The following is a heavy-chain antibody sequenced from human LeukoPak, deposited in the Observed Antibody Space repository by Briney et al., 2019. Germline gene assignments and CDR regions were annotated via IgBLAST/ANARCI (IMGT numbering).Heavy chain of an antibody. D-gene: IGHD3-10*01. V-gene: IGHV3-11*01. CDR2: ISSSGSTI. CDR1: GFTFSDYY. Sequence: GGSLRLSCAASGFTFSDYYMSWIRQAPGKGLEWVSYISSSGSTIYCAGSVKGRFTISRDNAKNSLYLQMNSLRAEDTAVYYCASQPKLLWFGVAWTWGQGTLVTVSS. J-gene: IGHJ4*02. CDR3: ASQPKLLWFGVAWT.